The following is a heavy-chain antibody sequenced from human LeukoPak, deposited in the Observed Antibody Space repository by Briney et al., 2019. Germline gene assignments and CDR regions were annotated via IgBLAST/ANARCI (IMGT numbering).Heavy chain of an antibody. D-gene: IGHD2-15*01. J-gene: IGHJ3*02. Sequence: GGSLRLSCAASGFTVSSSYMNWVRQAPGQGLEWVSLIFSGGGTYYADSVKGRFTISRDNSKNTLFLQMNSLRAEDTAVYYCARGGVVYPDSFDIWGRGTMVTVSS. CDR2: IFSGGGT. CDR1: GFTVSSSY. V-gene: IGHV3-66*01. CDR3: ARGGVVYPDSFDI.